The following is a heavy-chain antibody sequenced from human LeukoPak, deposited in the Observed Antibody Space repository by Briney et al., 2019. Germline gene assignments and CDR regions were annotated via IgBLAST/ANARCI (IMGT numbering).Heavy chain of an antibody. CDR2: ISGSGGST. CDR1: GFTFSSYA. Sequence: GGSLRLSCAASGFTFSSYAISWVRQAPGKGLEWVSAISGSGGSTYYADSVKGRFTISRDNSKNTLYLQMNSLRAEDTAVYYCATVLPAHNVVANYSFDYWGQGTLVTVSS. V-gene: IGHV3-23*01. J-gene: IGHJ4*02. D-gene: IGHD2-21*01. CDR3: ATVLPAHNVVANYSFDY.